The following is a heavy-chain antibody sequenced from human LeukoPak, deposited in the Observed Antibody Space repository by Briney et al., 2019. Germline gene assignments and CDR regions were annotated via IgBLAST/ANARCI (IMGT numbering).Heavy chain of an antibody. CDR2: IRSKAYGGTT. CDR1: GFTFSDYY. J-gene: IGHJ4*02. CDR3: TRGLLWFGELFDY. V-gene: IGHV3-49*03. D-gene: IGHD3-10*01. Sequence: GGSLRLSCAASGFTFSDYYMSWIRQAPGKGLEWVGFIRSKAYGGTTEYAASVKGRFTISRDDSKSIAYLQMNSLKTEDTAVYYCTRGLLWFGELFDYWGQGTLVTVSS.